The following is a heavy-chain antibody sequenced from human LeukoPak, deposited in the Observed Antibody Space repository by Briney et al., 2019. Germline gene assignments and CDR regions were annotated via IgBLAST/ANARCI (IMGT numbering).Heavy chain of an antibody. CDR2: IYYSGST. CDR3: ARAITTHCSGGSCRLGWFDP. Sequence: SETLSLTCTVSGGSISSYYWSWIRQPPGKGLEWIGYIYYSGSTNYNPSLKSRVTISVDTSKNQFSLKLSSVIAADTAVYYCARAITTHCSGGSCRLGWFDPWGQGTLVTVSS. J-gene: IGHJ5*02. V-gene: IGHV4-59*01. D-gene: IGHD2-15*01. CDR1: GGSISSYY.